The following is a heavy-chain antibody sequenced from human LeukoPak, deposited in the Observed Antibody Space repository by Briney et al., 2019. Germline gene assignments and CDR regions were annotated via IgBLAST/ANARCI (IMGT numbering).Heavy chain of an antibody. CDR3: ARFSFSGYWYFDL. D-gene: IGHD2/OR15-2a*01. Sequence: SQTLSLTCTVSGGSISSGSYYWSWIRQPAGKGLEWIGRIYTSGSTNYNPSLKSRVTISVDTSKNQFSLNLSSVTAADTAVYYCARFSFSGYWYFDLWGRGTLVTVSS. J-gene: IGHJ2*01. CDR2: IYTSGST. V-gene: IGHV4-61*02. CDR1: GGSISSGSYY.